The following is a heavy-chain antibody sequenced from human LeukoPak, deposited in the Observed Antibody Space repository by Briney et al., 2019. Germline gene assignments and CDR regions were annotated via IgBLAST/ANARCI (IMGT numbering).Heavy chain of an antibody. CDR1: GGSISSSSYS. V-gene: IGHV4-39*01. Sequence: SETLSLTCTVSGGSISSSSYSWGWIRQPPGKGREWIGSIYYSGSTYYNPSLKSRVTISVDTSKNQFSLKLSSVTAADTAVYYCARHASITMIVVVTYVDYWGQGTLVTVSS. J-gene: IGHJ4*02. CDR2: IYYSGST. CDR3: ARHASITMIVVVTYVDY. D-gene: IGHD3-22*01.